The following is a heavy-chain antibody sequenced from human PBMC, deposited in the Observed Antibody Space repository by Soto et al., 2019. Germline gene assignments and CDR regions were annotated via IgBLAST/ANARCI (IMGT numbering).Heavy chain of an antibody. CDR2: INAGNGNT. Sequence: ASVKVSCKASGYTFTGYAMHWLRQAPGQRLEWMGWINAGNGNTKYSQKFQGRVTITRDTSAGAAYMELSSLSSEDTAVYYCARAVAVPADFDYWGQGTLVAVSS. CDR1: GYTFTGYA. J-gene: IGHJ4*02. V-gene: IGHV1-3*01. D-gene: IGHD6-19*01. CDR3: ARAVAVPADFDY.